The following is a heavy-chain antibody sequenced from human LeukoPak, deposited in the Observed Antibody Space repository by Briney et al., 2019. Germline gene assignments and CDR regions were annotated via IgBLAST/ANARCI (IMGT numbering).Heavy chain of an antibody. J-gene: IGHJ6*02. D-gene: IGHD2-15*01. V-gene: IGHV4-30-2*01. CDR3: ARGGTRVYCSGGSCYPRYYYGMDV. Sequence: SQTLSLTCTVSGGSISSGGYYWSWIREPPGKGLEWIGYIYHSGSTYYNPSLKSRVTISVDRSKNQFSLKLSSVTAADTAVYYCARGGTRVYCSGGSCYPRYYYGMDVWGQGTTVTVSS. CDR1: GGSISSGGYY. CDR2: IYHSGST.